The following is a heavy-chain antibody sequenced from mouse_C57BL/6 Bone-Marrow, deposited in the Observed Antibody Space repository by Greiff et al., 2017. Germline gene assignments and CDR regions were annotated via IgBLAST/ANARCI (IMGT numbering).Heavy chain of an antibody. CDR2: IDPSDSYT. D-gene: IGHD2-1*01. Sequence: QVQLQQPGAELVMPGASVKLSCKASGYTFTSYWMHWVKQRPGQGLEWIGEIDPSDSYTNYNQKFKGKSTLTVDKSSSTAYMQLSSLTSEDSAVYYCAVYYGNPWFAYGGQETLVTVSA. J-gene: IGHJ3*01. CDR3: AVYYGNPWFAY. V-gene: IGHV1-69*01. CDR1: GYTFTSYW.